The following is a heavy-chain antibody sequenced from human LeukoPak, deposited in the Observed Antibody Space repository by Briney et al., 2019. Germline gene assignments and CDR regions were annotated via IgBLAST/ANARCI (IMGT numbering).Heavy chain of an antibody. CDR1: GFTFSSYS. Sequence: GGSLRLSCAASGFTFSSYSMNWVRQAPGKGLEWVSSISSSSDYIYYADSVKGRFTISRDNAKNSLYLQMNSLRAEDTAVYYCARDMYSWWELPYFDYWGQGTLVTVSS. V-gene: IGHV3-21*01. CDR3: ARDMYSWWELPYFDY. D-gene: IGHD1-26*01. CDR2: ISSSSDYI. J-gene: IGHJ4*02.